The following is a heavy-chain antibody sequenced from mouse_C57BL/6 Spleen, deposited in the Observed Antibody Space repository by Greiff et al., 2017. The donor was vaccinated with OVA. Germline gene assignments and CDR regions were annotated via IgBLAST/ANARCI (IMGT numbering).Heavy chain of an antibody. V-gene: IGHV5-4*01. D-gene: IGHD2-14*01. Sequence: EVQLQESGGGLVKPGGSLKLSCAASGFTFSSYAMSWVRQTPEKRLEWVATISDGGSYTYYPDNVKGRFTISRDNAKNNLYLQMSHLKSEDTAMYYCARDRRTRYFDVWGTGTTVTVSS. CDR1: GFTFSSYA. CDR3: ARDRRTRYFDV. CDR2: ISDGGSYT. J-gene: IGHJ1*03.